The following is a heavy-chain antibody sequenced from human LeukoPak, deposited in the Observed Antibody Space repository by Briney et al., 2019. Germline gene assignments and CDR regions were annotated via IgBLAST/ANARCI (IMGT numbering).Heavy chain of an antibody. CDR3: ARDRYSSGWSDFDY. J-gene: IGHJ4*02. Sequence: GGSLRLSCAASGFTFSSYAMHWVRQAPGKGLEWVAVISYDGSNKYYADSVKGRFTISRDNSKNTLYLQMNSLRAEDTAVYYCARDRYSSGWSDFDYWGQGTLVTVSS. CDR1: GFTFSSYA. V-gene: IGHV3-30-3*01. CDR2: ISYDGSNK. D-gene: IGHD6-19*01.